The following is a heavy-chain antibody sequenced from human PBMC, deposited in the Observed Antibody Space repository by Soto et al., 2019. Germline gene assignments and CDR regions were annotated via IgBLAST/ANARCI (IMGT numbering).Heavy chain of an antibody. CDR1: GYTFTTHS. J-gene: IGHJ5*02. Sequence: QVQLVQSGAEVKKPGASVKVSRKASGYTFTTHSISWVRQVPGQGLEWMGWVRGDNGHTNYAQSLQGRVTMTTDTSTNTAYMELRSLRSDDTAVYYCARDLGYCRSGICYREWFDPWGQETLVTVSS. D-gene: IGHD2-15*01. CDR3: ARDLGYCRSGICYREWFDP. CDR2: VRGDNGHT. V-gene: IGHV1-18*01.